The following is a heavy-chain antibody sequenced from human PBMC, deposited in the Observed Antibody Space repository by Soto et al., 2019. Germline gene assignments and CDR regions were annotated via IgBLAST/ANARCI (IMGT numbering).Heavy chain of an antibody. CDR3: ARDRYYYDSTSKSGDFDI. CDR1: GFTFSSYA. D-gene: IGHD3-22*01. Sequence: GGSLRLSCAASGFTFSSYAMHWVRQAPGKGLEWVAVISYDGSNKYYADSVKGRFTISRDNSKNTLYLQMNSLRAEDTAVYYCARDRYYYDSTSKSGDFDIWGQGTMVTVSS. J-gene: IGHJ3*02. CDR2: ISYDGSNK. V-gene: IGHV3-30-3*01.